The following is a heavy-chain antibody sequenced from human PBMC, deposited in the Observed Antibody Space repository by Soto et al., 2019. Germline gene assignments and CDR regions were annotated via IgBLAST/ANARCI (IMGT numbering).Heavy chain of an antibody. V-gene: IGHV3-74*01. Sequence: GGSLRLSCAASGFTFSSDWMHWVRQAPGKGLVWVSRINTDGSDTSYADSVKGRFTISRDNAKNTLYLQMNSLRAEDTAVYYCIRYHPGPQHYFDYWGQGNMVTVSS. J-gene: IGHJ4*02. CDR1: GFTFSSDW. CDR2: INTDGSDT. CDR3: IRYHPGPQHYFDY. D-gene: IGHD3-10*01.